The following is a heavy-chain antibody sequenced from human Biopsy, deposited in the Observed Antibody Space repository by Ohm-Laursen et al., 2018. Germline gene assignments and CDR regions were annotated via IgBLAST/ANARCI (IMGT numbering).Heavy chain of an antibody. V-gene: IGHV4-59*08. Sequence: SDTLSLTCLVSGDSINSSYWSWIRQAPGKGLEWIGFISSSGNTNYNPSLKNRVTISADTSKNQFSLKLGSVTVADTAVFYCARRGSGGRSFDYWGQGSLVTVSS. J-gene: IGHJ4*02. CDR1: GDSINSSY. D-gene: IGHD2-15*01. CDR3: ARRGSGGRSFDY. CDR2: ISSSGNT.